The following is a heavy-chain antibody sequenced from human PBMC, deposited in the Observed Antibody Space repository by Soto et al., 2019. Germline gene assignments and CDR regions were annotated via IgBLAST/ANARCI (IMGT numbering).Heavy chain of an antibody. J-gene: IGHJ6*02. CDR1: GGCVRNGNYY. V-gene: IGHV4-61*01. CDR3: ARSYDSTGWYYSAMDV. D-gene: IGHD3-22*01. Sequence: SETLSLSCTVSGGCVRNGNYYWTWNRQAPGRGLEWLGYIYSSGSTKYNPSLKSRVTVSLDTSKNQFFLELSSVTPADTAVYYCARSYDSTGWYYSAMDVRGQGTTVTVSS. CDR2: IYSSGST.